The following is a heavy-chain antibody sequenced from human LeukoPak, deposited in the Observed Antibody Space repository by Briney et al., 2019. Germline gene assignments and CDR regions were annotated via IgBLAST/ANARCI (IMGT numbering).Heavy chain of an antibody. CDR2: ISGSGVST. J-gene: IGHJ3*02. CDR3: AKVQGYYGDYDGYDM. V-gene: IGHV3-23*01. D-gene: IGHD4-17*01. Sequence: TGGSLRLSCAASGFTFRTSGMSWVRQAPGKGLEWVSAISGSGVSTYYADSVKGRFTISRDNSKNTLYLQMNSLRAEDTAVYYCAKVQGYYGDYDGYDMWGQGTMVTVSS. CDR1: GFTFRTSG.